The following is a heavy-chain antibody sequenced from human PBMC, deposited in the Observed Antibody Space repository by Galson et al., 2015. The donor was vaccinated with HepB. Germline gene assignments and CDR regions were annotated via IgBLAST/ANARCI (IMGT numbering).Heavy chain of an antibody. V-gene: IGHV6-1*01. Sequence: SAISGDSVSSNPAAWNWIRQSPSRGLEWLGRTYYRSKWYNDYAASVKSRITINLDTSKNLFSLHLNSVTPEDTAVYYCARGRWFDPWGQGTLVTVSS. CDR2: TYYRSKWYN. J-gene: IGHJ5*02. CDR3: ARGRWFDP. CDR1: GDSVSSNPAA.